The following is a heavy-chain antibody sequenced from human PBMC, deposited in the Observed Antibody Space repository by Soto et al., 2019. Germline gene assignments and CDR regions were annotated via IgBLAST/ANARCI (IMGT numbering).Heavy chain of an antibody. CDR3: ARDLGAPGRGSAVGYYYHYGMDV. V-gene: IGHV3-7*05. D-gene: IGHD2-2*01. CDR1: EFTFSSYW. Sequence: EVQLVESGGGLVQPGGSLRLSCAASEFTFSSYWMNWVRQAPGKGLEWVANIKEDGSEKYYVDSVKGRFTISRDNATNSLYLQMNSLRGEDTAVYYCARDLGAPGRGSAVGYYYHYGMDVWGQGTTVTVSS. J-gene: IGHJ6*02. CDR2: IKEDGSEK.